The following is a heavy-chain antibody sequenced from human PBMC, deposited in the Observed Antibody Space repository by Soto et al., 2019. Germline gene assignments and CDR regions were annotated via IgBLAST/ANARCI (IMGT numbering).Heavy chain of an antibody. Sequence: QVHLQESGPGLVKPSGTLSLTCDVSGASISSVYWWSWVRQSPGKGLEWIGEISQRGSANYRPSLKRRVTMSLDTSKNQFSLRLTSVTAADTAVYYCARYSAVSGTYYFDYWGQGPLVTVSS. D-gene: IGHD6-13*01. CDR3: ARYSAVSGTYYFDY. J-gene: IGHJ4*02. V-gene: IGHV4-4*02. CDR1: GASISSVYW. CDR2: ISQRGSA.